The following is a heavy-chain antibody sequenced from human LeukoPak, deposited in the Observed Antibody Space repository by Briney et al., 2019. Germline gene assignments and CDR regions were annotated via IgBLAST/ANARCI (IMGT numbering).Heavy chain of an antibody. D-gene: IGHD6-13*01. CDR1: GFTFSSYA. V-gene: IGHV3-23*01. CDR2: ISGSGGST. J-gene: IGHJ5*02. Sequence: QSGGSLRLSCAASGFTFSSYAMSWVRQAPGKGLEWVSAISGSGGSTYYADAVKGRFTISRDNSKNTLYLQINSLRAEDTAVYYCAKEVAAAGLRFDPWGQGTLVTVSS. CDR3: AKEVAAAGLRFDP.